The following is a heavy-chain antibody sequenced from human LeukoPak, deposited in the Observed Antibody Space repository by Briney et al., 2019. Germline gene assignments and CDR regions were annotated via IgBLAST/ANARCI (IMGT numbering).Heavy chain of an antibody. CDR1: GGSISSSSYY. CDR3: ARVGLRYFDWLLYRDAFDI. CDR2: IYYSGST. D-gene: IGHD3-9*01. J-gene: IGHJ3*02. V-gene: IGHV4-39*07. Sequence: SSETLSLTCTVSGGSISSSSYYWGWIRQPPGKGLEWIGSIYYSGSTYYNPSLKSRVTISVDTSKNQFSLKLSSVTAADTAVYYCARVGLRYFDWLLYRDAFDIWGQGTMVTVSS.